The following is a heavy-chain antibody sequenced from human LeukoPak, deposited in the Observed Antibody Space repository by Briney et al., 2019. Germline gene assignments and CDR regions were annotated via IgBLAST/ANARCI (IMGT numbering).Heavy chain of an antibody. D-gene: IGHD2-2*01. J-gene: IGHJ6*03. V-gene: IGHV4-39*01. CDR2: IYYSGST. CDR3: ARHAVSIVVVPAAINYYYYMDV. Sequence: PSETLSLTCTVSGGSISSSSYYWGWIRQPPGKGLEWIGSIYYSGSTYYNPSLKSRVTISVDTSKNQFSLKLSSVTAADTAVYYCARHAVSIVVVPAAINYYYYMDVWGKGTTVTISS. CDR1: GGSISSSSYY.